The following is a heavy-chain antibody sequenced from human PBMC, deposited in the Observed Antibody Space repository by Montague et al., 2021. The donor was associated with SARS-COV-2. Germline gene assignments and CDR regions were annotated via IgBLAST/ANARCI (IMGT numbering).Heavy chain of an antibody. CDR3: ARDQAAKISFKGAFDI. D-gene: IGHD3-3*01. J-gene: IGHJ3*02. V-gene: IGHV4-59*01. CDR1: GGSISSYY. CDR2: IYYSGTT. Sequence: SETLSLTCTVSGGSISSYYWNWIRETPGKGLEWIGYIYYSGTTNYNPSLKSRVTISLDTPKYQFSLNLNSVTAADTAIYYCARDQAAKISFKGAFDIWGQGRMVTVSS.